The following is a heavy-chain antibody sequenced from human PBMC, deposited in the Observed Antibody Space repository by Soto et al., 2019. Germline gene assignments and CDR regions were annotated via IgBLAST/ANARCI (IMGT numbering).Heavy chain of an antibody. V-gene: IGHV6-1*01. CDR1: GDSVFSDSVA. Sequence: QIQVQQSGPGLLKPSQTLSLTCDISGDSVFSDSVAWNWIRQSPSRGLEWMGRTYYRSKWYNDYAVSVKSRIIINPDISTNQFSLQLDSVTPEDTAVYYCAEGYIYGFRYLGQGTLVTVSS. J-gene: IGHJ4*02. CDR3: AEGYIYGFRY. CDR2: TYYRSKWYN. D-gene: IGHD5-18*01.